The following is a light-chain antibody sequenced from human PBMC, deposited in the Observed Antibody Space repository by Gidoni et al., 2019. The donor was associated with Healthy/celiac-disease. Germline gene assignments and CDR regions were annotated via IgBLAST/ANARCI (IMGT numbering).Light chain of an antibody. J-gene: IGKJ1*01. CDR2: AAS. CDR1: QGISSY. Sequence: AIRMTQSPSSFSASTGDRVTIPCRASQGISSYLAWYQQKPGKAPKLLTYAASTLQSGVPSRFSGSGSGTDFTLTISCLQSEDFATYYCQLYYSYPRTFDQGTKVEIK. V-gene: IGKV1-8*01. CDR3: QLYYSYPRT.